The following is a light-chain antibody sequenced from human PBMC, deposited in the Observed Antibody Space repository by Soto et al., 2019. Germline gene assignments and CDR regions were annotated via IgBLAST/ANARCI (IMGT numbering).Light chain of an antibody. V-gene: IGKV3-15*01. CDR1: QSVSSY. Sequence: EIMLTQSPGTLSLSPGERAPLSCRASQSVSSYLAWYQQKPGQAPRLLIYGASTRATDIPARFSGSGSGTEFTLTISSLQSEDFAVYYCQQYNNWPPWTFGQGTKVDIK. J-gene: IGKJ1*01. CDR3: QQYNNWPPWT. CDR2: GAS.